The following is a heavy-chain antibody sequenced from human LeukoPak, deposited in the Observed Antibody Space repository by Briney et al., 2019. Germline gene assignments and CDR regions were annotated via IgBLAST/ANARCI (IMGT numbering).Heavy chain of an antibody. CDR3: ARDLRGQWLDDSFDY. D-gene: IGHD6-19*01. CDR2: ISSSGSTI. J-gene: IGHJ4*02. CDR1: GFTFSSYE. Sequence: GGSLRLSCAASGFTFSSYEMNWVRQAPGKGLEWVSYISSSGSTIYYADSVKGRFTISRDNAKNSLYLQMNSLRAEDTAVYYCARDLRGQWLDDSFDYWGQGTLVTVSS. V-gene: IGHV3-48*03.